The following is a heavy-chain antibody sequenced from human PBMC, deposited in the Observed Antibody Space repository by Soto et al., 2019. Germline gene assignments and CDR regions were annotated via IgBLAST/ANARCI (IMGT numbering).Heavy chain of an antibody. CDR1: GFTFSSYA. Sequence: GGSLRLSCAASGFTFSSYAMSWVRQAPGKGLEWVSAISGSGGSTYYADSVKGRFTISRDNSKNTLYLQMNSLRAEDTAVYYCAKYDSSGYYPPLYYFDYWGQGTLVTVSS. J-gene: IGHJ4*02. CDR3: AKYDSSGYYPPLYYFDY. V-gene: IGHV3-23*01. CDR2: ISGSGGST. D-gene: IGHD3-22*01.